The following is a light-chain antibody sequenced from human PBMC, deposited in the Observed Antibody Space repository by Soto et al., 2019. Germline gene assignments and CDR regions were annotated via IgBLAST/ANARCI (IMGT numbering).Light chain of an antibody. J-gene: IGKJ5*01. CDR3: QQLNKFPMT. CDR1: QGISDS. Sequence: DIQLTQSPSFLSASVGDRVTITCRASQGISDSLAWYHQKPGKAPRLLIYAATSLQSGVSSRFSGSGDGTEFTLTISSLQPDDFATYYCQQLNKFPMTFGQGTRLEIK. CDR2: AAT. V-gene: IGKV1-9*01.